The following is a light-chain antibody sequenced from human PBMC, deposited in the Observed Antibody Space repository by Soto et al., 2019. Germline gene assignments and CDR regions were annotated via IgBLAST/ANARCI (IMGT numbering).Light chain of an antibody. J-gene: IGLJ1*01. CDR2: END. CDR3: GTWDSSPSIFV. V-gene: IGLV1-51*02. Sequence: QSVLTQPPSVSAAPGQKVTMSCFGGSSNIGNYYVSWHQQLPGTAPKLLIYENDKRPSGIPDRFSGSKSGTSATLGITGLQTGDEADYYCGTWDSSPSIFVFGTGTKVTVL. CDR1: SSNIGNYY.